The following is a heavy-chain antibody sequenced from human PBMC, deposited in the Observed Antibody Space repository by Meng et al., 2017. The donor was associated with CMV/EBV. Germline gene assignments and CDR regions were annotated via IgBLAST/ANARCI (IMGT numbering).Heavy chain of an antibody. Sequence: QGSLQESGPGLVKPSQTLSPTCTVSGGSISSGDYYWSWIRQPPGKGLEWIGYIYYSGSTYYNPSLKSRVTISVDTSKNQFSLKLSSVTAADTAVYYCARDNRRGGVDYWGQGTLVTVSS. CDR1: GGSISSGDYY. CDR3: ARDNRRGGVDY. CDR2: IYYSGST. J-gene: IGHJ4*02. V-gene: IGHV4-30-4*08. D-gene: IGHD3-3*01.